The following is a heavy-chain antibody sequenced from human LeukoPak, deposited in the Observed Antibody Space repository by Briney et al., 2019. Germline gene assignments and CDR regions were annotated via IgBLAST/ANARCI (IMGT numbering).Heavy chain of an antibody. J-gene: IGHJ1*01. CDR1: GYRLTAYP. CDR3: ARGMDAEAFQN. D-gene: IGHD2-2*03. CDR2: MNPHSGET. Sequence: GASVKVSCKTSGYRLTAYPLHWVRQAPGQGLEWLGWMNPHSGETNNAQKFQGRVTMTRDTSISVAYMQLSSLRSDDTAVYYCARGMDAEAFQNWGQGTLVTVSS. V-gene: IGHV1-2*02.